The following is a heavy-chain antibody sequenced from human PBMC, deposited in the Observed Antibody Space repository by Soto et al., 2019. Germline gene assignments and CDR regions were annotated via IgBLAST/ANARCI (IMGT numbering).Heavy chain of an antibody. Sequence: PSETLSLTCTVSGGSISSGRYYWSWIRQHPGKGLEWIGYIYYSGSTYYNPSLKSRVTISVDTSKNQFSLKLSSVTVADTAVYYCSRRSVRGELYGMDVWGQGTTVTVSS. CDR3: SRRSVRGELYGMDV. J-gene: IGHJ6*02. D-gene: IGHD3-10*01. CDR1: GGSISSGRYY. V-gene: IGHV4-31*03. CDR2: IYYSGST.